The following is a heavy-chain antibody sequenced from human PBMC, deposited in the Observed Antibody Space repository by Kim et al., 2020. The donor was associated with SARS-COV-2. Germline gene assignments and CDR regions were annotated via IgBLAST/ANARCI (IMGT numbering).Heavy chain of an antibody. D-gene: IGHD3-3*01. CDR1: GGSISSYY. J-gene: IGHJ6*01. CDR2: IYYSGST. V-gene: IGHV4-59*01. Sequence: SETLSLTCTVSGGSISSYYWSWIRQPPGKGLEWIGDIYYSGSTNYNPSFKRRVTISVDTSKNQISLKLSSVTAADTAAYYCARVSGNYLRGWYYVVW. CDR3: ARVSGNYLRGWYYVV.